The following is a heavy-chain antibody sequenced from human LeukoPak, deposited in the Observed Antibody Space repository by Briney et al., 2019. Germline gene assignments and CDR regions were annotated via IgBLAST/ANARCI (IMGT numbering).Heavy chain of an antibody. D-gene: IGHD5-24*01. CDR3: AKDNVEMATITLDY. Sequence: GGSLRLSCAASGFTFSGYAMSWVRQAPGKGLEWVSTISGSGGSTYYADSVKGRFTISRDNSKNTLYMQMSRLRAEDTAVYYCAKDNVEMATITLDYWGQGTLVTVSS. CDR2: ISGSGGST. J-gene: IGHJ4*02. V-gene: IGHV3-23*01. CDR1: GFTFSGYA.